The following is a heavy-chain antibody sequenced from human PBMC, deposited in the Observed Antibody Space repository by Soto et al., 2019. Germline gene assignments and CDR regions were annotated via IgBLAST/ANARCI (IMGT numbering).Heavy chain of an antibody. CDR1: GFSLSTSGVG. CDR3: AHGHPDYGDDIGWFDP. J-gene: IGHJ5*02. V-gene: IGHV2-5*02. Sequence: QITLKESGPTLVKPTQTLTLTCTFSGFSLSTSGVGVGWIRQPPGKALEWLALIYWDDDKRYSPSLKSRLTITKDTSKNQLVLTMTNMDPVDTATYYCAHGHPDYGDDIGWFDPWGQGTLVTVSS. D-gene: IGHD4-17*01. CDR2: IYWDDDK.